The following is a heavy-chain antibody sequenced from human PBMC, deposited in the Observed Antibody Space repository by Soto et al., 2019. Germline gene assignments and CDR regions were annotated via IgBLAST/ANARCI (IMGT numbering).Heavy chain of an antibody. CDR1: AASFSKYY. CDR3: ASVTFGGVVLDP. J-gene: IGHJ5*02. D-gene: IGHD3-16*01. Sequence: TLSLTCTVSAASFSKYYWTWIRQPPGKGLEWIGYVYFNGNTTYNPSLKRRVSISIDTSKNQISLTLNSVTAADTAVYYCASVTFGGVVLDPWGQGTLVTVSS. V-gene: IGHV4-59*01. CDR2: VYFNGNT.